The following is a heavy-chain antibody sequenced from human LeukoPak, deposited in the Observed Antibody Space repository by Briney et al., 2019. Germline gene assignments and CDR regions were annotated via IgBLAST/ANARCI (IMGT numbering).Heavy chain of an antibody. J-gene: IGHJ4*02. CDR1: GGTFSSYA. Sequence: SSVKVSCKASGGTFSSYAISWVRQAPGQGLEWMGRIIPIFGTANYAQKFQGRVTITTDESTSTAYMELSSLRSEDTAVYYCARAQTYDSSGYFLGNYYFHYWGQGTLVTVSS. CDR3: ARAQTYDSSGYFLGNYYFHY. CDR2: IIPIFGTA. D-gene: IGHD3-22*01. V-gene: IGHV1-69*05.